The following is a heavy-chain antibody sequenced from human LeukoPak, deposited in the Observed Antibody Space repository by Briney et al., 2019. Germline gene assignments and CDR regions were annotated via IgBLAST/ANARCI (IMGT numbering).Heavy chain of an antibody. J-gene: IGHJ4*02. CDR3: ARAGYTYSTLYY. CDR1: GFTFCDFW. CDR2: IKQDGSDK. Sequence: GGSLRLSCAASGFTFCDFWMTWVGQAPGEGLGGVANIKQDGSDKHYVDSVKGRFIISRDNAKNSLYLQMNSLRVEDTAVYYCARAGYTYSTLYYWGQGTLVTVSS. D-gene: IGHD5-18*01. V-gene: IGHV3-7*04.